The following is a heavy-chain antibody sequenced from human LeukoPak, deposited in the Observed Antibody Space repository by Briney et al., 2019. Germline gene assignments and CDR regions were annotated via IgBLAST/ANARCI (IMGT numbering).Heavy chain of an antibody. D-gene: IGHD4-11*01. V-gene: IGHV4-61*01. J-gene: IGHJ6*03. CDR1: GYSISSGYY. Sequence: SETLSLTCAVSGYSISSGYYWGWIRQPPGKGLEWIGYIYYSGSTNYNPSLKSRVTISVDTSKNQFSLKLSSVTAADTAVYYCVSLNYAPYYYYYMDVWGKGTTVTVSS. CDR2: IYYSGST. CDR3: VSLNYAPYYYYYMDV.